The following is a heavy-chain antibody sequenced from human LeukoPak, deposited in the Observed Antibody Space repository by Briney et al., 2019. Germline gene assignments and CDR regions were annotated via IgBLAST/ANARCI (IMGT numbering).Heavy chain of an antibody. J-gene: IGHJ5*02. CDR1: GGSISSSSYY. CDR3: ARIGGYMVRGVENWFDP. Sequence: SEALSLTCTVSGGSISSSSYYWGWIRQPPGKGLEWIGSINYSGSTNYNPSLKSRVTISVDTSKNQFSLKVTSVTAADTAVYYCARIGGYMVRGVENWFDPWGQGTLVTVSS. D-gene: IGHD3-10*01. V-gene: IGHV4-39*01. CDR2: INYSGST.